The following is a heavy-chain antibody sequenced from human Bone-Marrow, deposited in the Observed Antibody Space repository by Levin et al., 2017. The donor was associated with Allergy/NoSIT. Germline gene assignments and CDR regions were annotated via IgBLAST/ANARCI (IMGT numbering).Heavy chain of an antibody. CDR1: GFTFSSYE. J-gene: IGHJ4*02. Sequence: LSLTCAASGFTFSSYEMNWVRQAPGKGLEWVAYISSRGSTVYYADSLKGRFTISRDNAANSLFLEMRSLRAEDTALYYCARIEPAGYLDSWGQGTLVTVSS. CDR2: ISSRGSTV. CDR3: ARIEPAGYLDS. D-gene: IGHD6-19*01. V-gene: IGHV3-48*03.